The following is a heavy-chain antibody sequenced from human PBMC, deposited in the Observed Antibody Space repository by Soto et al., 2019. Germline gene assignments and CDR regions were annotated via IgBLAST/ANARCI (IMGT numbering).Heavy chain of an antibody. CDR3: AGGGTPIDY. D-gene: IGHD3-16*01. Sequence: QVQLVQSGAEVKKPGASVKVSCKTSGYTFTNFGLSWVRQAPGQGLEWMGWISAYNGNTNYAQNFQGRVTMSTDTSPSTAYRELRSLRSDDTAVYYCAGGGTPIDYWGQGTLVTVSS. V-gene: IGHV1-18*01. J-gene: IGHJ4*02. CDR1: GYTFTNFG. CDR2: ISAYNGNT.